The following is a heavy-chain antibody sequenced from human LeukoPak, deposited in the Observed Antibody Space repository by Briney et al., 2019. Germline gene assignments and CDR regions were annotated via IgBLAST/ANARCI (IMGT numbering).Heavy chain of an antibody. CDR1: GYTFTSYG. CDR3: ARSGCCGSGSYWAWFDP. V-gene: IGHV1-18*01. J-gene: IGHJ5*02. D-gene: IGHD3-10*01. Sequence: ASVKVPCKASGYTFTSYGISWVRQAPGQGLEWMGWISAYNGNTNYAQKLQGRVTMTTDTSTSTAYMELRSLRSDDTAVYYCARSGCCGSGSYWAWFDPWGQGTLVTVSS. CDR2: ISAYNGNT.